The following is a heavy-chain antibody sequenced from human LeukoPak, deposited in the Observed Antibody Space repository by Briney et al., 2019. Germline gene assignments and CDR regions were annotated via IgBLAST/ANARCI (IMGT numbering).Heavy chain of an antibody. CDR2: MNPNSGNT. CDR1: GYTFTSYD. V-gene: IGHV1-8*01. CDR3: ARLDDSSGYYYFDY. D-gene: IGHD3-22*01. Sequence: ASVTVSCKASGYTFTSYDINWVRQATGQGLEWMGWMNPNSGNTGYAQKFQGRVTITRNTSISTAYMELSSLRSEDTAVYYCARLDDSSGYYYFDYWGQGTLVTVSS. J-gene: IGHJ4*02.